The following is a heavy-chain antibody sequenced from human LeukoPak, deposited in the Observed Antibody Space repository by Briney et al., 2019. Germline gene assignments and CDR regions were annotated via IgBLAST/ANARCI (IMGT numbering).Heavy chain of an antibody. Sequence: GRSLRLSCAASGFTFSSYGMHWVRQAPGKGLEWVSAISGSGGSTYYADSVKGRFTISRDNSKNTLYLQMNSLRAEDTAVYYCAKSSIAAASDYWGQGTLVTVSS. CDR2: ISGSGGST. D-gene: IGHD6-13*01. J-gene: IGHJ4*02. CDR3: AKSSIAAASDY. CDR1: GFTFSSYG. V-gene: IGHV3-23*01.